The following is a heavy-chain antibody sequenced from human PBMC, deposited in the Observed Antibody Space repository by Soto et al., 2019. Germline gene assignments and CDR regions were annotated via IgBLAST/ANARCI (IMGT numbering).Heavy chain of an antibody. CDR2: IKEDEGEK. J-gene: IGHJ4*02. CDR3: ARGVSHLDS. Sequence: GGFLRLSCAASGFTFSSYWMGWVRQAPGKGLEWVANIKEDEGEKYYLDSVKGRFTISRDNLKNSQYLQMSSLRAEDTAVYYCARGVSHLDSWGRGTLVTVSS. CDR1: GFTFSSYW. V-gene: IGHV3-7*05.